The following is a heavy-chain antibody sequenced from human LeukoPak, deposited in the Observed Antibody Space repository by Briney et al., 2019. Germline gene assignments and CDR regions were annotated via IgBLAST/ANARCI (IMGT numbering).Heavy chain of an antibody. CDR1: GFTFSSYA. D-gene: IGHD1-14*01. CDR2: ISGSGGST. Sequence: GGSLRLSCAASGFTFSSYAMSWVRQAPGKGLEWVSAISGSGGSTYYADSVKGRFTISRDNSKNTLYLQMNSLRAEDTAVYYCAKYYGTATYNPYYFDYWGQGTLVTVSS. CDR3: AKYYGTATYNPYYFDY. J-gene: IGHJ4*02. V-gene: IGHV3-23*01.